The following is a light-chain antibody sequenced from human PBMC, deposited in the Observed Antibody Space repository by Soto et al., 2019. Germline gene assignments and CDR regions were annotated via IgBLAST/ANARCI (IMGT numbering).Light chain of an antibody. V-gene: IGLV2-8*01. CDR2: AVN. Sequence: QSVLTQPPSASGSPGQSVTISCTGISSDVGGYKYVSWYQQYPGKAPKLMIYAVNKRPSGVPDRFSGSKSGNTASLTVSGLQAEDEADYYCSSYAGSNNYVFGTGTKVTVL. CDR1: SSDVGGYKY. J-gene: IGLJ1*01. CDR3: SSYAGSNNYV.